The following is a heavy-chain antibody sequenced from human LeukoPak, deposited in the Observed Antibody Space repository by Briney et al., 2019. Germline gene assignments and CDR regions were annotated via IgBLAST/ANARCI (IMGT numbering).Heavy chain of an antibody. J-gene: IGHJ6*03. D-gene: IGHD6-19*01. V-gene: IGHV4-61*02. CDR1: GGSISSGSYY. CDR3: ARDGPGIAVAGTLDYYYYYYMDV. CDR2: IYTSGST. Sequence: PSETLSLTCTVSGGSISSGSYYWSWIRQPAGKGLEWIGRIYTSGSTNYNPSLKSRVTISVDASKNQFSLKLSSVTAADTAVYYCARDGPGIAVAGTLDYYYYYYMDVWGKGTTVTISS.